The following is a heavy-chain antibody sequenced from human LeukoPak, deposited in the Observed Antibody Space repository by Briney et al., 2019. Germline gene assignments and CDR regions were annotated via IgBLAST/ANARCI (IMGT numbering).Heavy chain of an antibody. CDR1: GFTFSSYS. V-gene: IGHV3-48*01. CDR3: ARTYYDSSGYYQGEFDY. J-gene: IGHJ4*02. CDR2: ISSSSSTI. D-gene: IGHD3-22*01. Sequence: GGSLRLSCAASGFTFSSYSMNWVRQAPGKGLEWVSYISSSSSTIYYADSVKGRFTISRDNAKNSLYLQMNSLRAEDTAVYYCARTYYDSSGYYQGEFDYWGQGTLVTVSS.